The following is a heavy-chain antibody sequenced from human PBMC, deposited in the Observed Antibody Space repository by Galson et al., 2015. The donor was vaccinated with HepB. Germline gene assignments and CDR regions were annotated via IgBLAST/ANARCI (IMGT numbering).Heavy chain of an antibody. V-gene: IGHV3-30*18. CDR3: AKTEVPGWYYYYGMDV. CDR2: ISYDGSNK. J-gene: IGHJ6*02. Sequence: SLRLSCAASGFTFSSYGMHWVRQAPGKGLEWVAVISYDGSNKYYADSVKGRFTISRDNSKNTLYLQMNSLRAEDTAVYYCAKTEVPGWYYYYGMDVWGQGTTVTVSS. CDR1: GFTFSSYG. D-gene: IGHD2-2*01.